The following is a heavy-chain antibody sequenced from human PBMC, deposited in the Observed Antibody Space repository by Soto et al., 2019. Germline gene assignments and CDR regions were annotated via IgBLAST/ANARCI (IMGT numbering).Heavy chain of an antibody. Sequence: QVVQSGAEVRKPGASVKVSCKASGYSFTTYYIHWFRQAPGQGLEWMAIINPNGGTTNYAQKFQGRVTVTRDMSASTVYMELSSLRYDDTAIYYCAAYCSGGGCPPGPWNWGRGTMVTVSS. J-gene: IGHJ3*01. CDR3: AAYCSGGGCPPGPWN. CDR2: INPNGGTT. V-gene: IGHV1-46*03. D-gene: IGHD2-15*01. CDR1: GYSFTTYY.